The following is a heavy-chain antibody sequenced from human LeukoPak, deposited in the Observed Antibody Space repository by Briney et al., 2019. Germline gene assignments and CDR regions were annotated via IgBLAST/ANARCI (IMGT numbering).Heavy chain of an antibody. CDR1: GFTFSDYY. D-gene: IGHD4-17*01. CDR2: ISSSGSTI. V-gene: IGHV3-11*04. J-gene: IGHJ4*02. CDR3: ARRMDDYGDFPDDY. Sequence: KPGGSLRLSCAASGFTFSDYYMSWIRQAPGKGLEWVSYISSSGSTIYYADSVKGRFTISRDNAKNSLYLQVNSLRAEDTAVYYCARRMDDYGDFPDDYWGQGTLVTVSS.